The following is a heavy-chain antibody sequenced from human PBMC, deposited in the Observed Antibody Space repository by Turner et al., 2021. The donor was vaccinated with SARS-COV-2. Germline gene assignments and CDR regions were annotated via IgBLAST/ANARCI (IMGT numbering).Heavy chain of an antibody. D-gene: IGHD4-4*01. J-gene: IGHJ5*01. V-gene: IGHV3-9*01. CDR3: AKGGGLDYTNGFDS. CDR1: GFTFGDYA. CDR2: ISWNSGSI. Sequence: EVQLVESGGGWVQPGRSLRLSCAASGFTFGDYAMHWVRQAQGKGLEWVSGISWNSGSIGYADSVKGRITISRDNAKNSLDLKMNSLRDEDTALYYCAKGGGLDYTNGFDSWGQGTLVTVSS.